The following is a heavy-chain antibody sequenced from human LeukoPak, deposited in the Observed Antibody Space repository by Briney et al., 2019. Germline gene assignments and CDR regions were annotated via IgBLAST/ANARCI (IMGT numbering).Heavy chain of an antibody. J-gene: IGHJ3*02. D-gene: IGHD3-22*01. V-gene: IGHV4-39*07. CDR2: IYYSGST. Sequence: SETLSLTCTVSGGSISSSSYYWGWIRQPPGKGLEWIGSIYYSGSTYYNPSLKSRVTISVDTSKNQFSLKLSSVTAADTAVYYCARVDDSSGYYSPRRAFDIWGQGTMVTVSS. CDR1: GGSISSSSYY. CDR3: ARVDDSSGYYSPRRAFDI.